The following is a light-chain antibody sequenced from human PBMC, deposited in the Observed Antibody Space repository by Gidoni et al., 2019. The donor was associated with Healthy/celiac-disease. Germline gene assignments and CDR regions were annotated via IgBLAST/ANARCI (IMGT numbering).Light chain of an antibody. V-gene: IGLV8-61*01. CDR2: STN. J-gene: IGLJ3*02. Sequence: QTVVTQEPAFSVSPGGTVTLTCGLSSGSVSTSSYPSWYQQTPGQAPRTLIYSTNTRSSGVPDRFSGSILGTKAALTITGAQADDESDYYCVLYMGSSWVFGGGTKLTVL. CDR1: SGSVSTSSY. CDR3: VLYMGSSWV.